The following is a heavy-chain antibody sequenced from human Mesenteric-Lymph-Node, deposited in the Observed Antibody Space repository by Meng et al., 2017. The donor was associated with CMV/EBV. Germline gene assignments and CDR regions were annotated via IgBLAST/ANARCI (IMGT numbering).Heavy chain of an antibody. D-gene: IGHD6-19*01. V-gene: IGHV3-23*03. J-gene: IGHJ4*02. CDR3: AKGEGRYSSGSDY. Sequence: GESLKISCAASGFTFNNYNMNWVRQAPGKGLEWVSVIYSGGSSTYYADSVKGRFTISRDNSKNTLYLQMNSLRAEDTAVYYCAKGEGRYSSGSDYWGQGTLVTVSS. CDR2: IYSGGSST. CDR1: GFTFNNYN.